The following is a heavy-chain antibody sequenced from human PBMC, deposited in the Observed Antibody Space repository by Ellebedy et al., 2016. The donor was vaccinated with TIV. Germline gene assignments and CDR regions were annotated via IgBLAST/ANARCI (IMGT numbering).Heavy chain of an antibody. D-gene: IGHD6-19*01. V-gene: IGHV4-31*03. J-gene: IGHJ4*02. CDR2: IYSGGST. CDR1: GASISSGPYY. CDR3: ARGIEQWLTY. Sequence: SETLSLTXTVSGASISSGPYYWNWIRQHPGKGLEWIGYIYSGGSTYYSPSLKSRVTISLETSKNQFSLKLTSVTAADTAVYYCARGIEQWLTYWGQGTLVTVSS.